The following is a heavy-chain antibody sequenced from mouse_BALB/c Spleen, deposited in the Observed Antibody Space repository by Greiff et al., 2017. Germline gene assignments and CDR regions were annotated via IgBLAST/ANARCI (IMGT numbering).Heavy chain of an antibody. CDR3: AREGYKQTWFAY. V-gene: IGHV5-6*01. J-gene: IGHJ3*01. CDR1: GFTFSSYG. CDR2: ISSGGSYT. Sequence: EVKLMESGGDLVKPGGSLKLSCAASGFTFSSYGMSWVRQTPDKRLEWVATISSGGSYTYYPDSVKGRFTISRDNAKNTLYLQMSSLKSEDTAMYYSAREGYKQTWFAYRGEGTLGTVSA. D-gene: IGHD2-14*01.